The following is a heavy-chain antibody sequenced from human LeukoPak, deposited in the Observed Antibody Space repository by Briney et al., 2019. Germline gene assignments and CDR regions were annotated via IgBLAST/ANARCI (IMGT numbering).Heavy chain of an antibody. CDR3: ARGVPYASWSGPHYSDY. CDR2: IKQDGSQK. J-gene: IGHJ4*02. V-gene: IGHV3-7*01. D-gene: IGHD3-3*01. CDR1: GFTFSSYW. Sequence: TGGSLRLSCAASGFTFSSYWMSWVRQAPGKGLEWVANIKQDGSQKYYVDSVKGRFSISRDNAKNSLYLQVNSLRAEDTAVYYCARGVPYASWSGPHYSDYWGQGTLVTVSS.